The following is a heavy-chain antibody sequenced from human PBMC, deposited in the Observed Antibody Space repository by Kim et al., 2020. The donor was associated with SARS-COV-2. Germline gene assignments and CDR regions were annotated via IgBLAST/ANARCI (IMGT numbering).Heavy chain of an antibody. CDR3: ARHTSAGSWREFDY. J-gene: IGHJ4*02. CDR2: MNWNGFST. Sequence: GGSLRLSCAASGFTFDDYGMSWVRQAPGKGLEWVSGMNWNGFSTYYADSVKGRFTISRDNAKNSLFLQMNSLRADDTAWYYCARHTSAGSWREFDYWGQGNLVTVSS. V-gene: IGHV3-20*04. CDR1: GFTFDDYG. D-gene: IGHD6-13*01.